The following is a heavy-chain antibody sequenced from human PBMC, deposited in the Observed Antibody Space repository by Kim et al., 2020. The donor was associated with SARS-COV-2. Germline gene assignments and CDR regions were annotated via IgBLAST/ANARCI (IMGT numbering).Heavy chain of an antibody. CDR3: ARPSFCADGICPYYDY. D-gene: IGHD2-8*01. V-gene: IGHV1-3*01. J-gene: IGHJ4*02. Sequence: KFQDRVTITRETSPTTAYMELSSLRSEDTAVYYCARPSFCADGICPYYDYWGQGTLVTVSS.